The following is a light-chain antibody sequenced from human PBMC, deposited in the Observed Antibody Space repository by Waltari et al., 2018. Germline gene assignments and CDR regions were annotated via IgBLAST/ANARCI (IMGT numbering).Light chain of an antibody. J-gene: IGLJ1*01. CDR1: SSDVGTFNL. CDR3: CSYAGSRTYV. CDR2: EVS. Sequence: QSALTQPASVSGSPGQSSTISCTGTSSDVGTFNLSSWVQQPPGKVPNLIIYEVSKRPSGVSNHFSGSKSGNTASLTISGLRAEDEADYYCCSYAGSRTYVFGTGTKVTVL. V-gene: IGLV2-23*02.